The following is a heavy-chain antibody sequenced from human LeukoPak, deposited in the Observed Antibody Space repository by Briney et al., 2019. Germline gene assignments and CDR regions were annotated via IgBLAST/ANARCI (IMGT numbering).Heavy chain of an antibody. Sequence: GGSLKLSCAASGFTFSGSAMHWARQASGKGLEWVGRIRSKANSYATAYAASVKGRFTISRDDSKNTAYLQMNSLKTEDTAVYYCTRHLVGGYHDYWGQGTLVTVSS. CDR3: TRHLVGGYHDY. J-gene: IGHJ4*02. CDR1: GFTFSGSA. V-gene: IGHV3-73*01. CDR2: IRSKANSYAT. D-gene: IGHD3-16*02.